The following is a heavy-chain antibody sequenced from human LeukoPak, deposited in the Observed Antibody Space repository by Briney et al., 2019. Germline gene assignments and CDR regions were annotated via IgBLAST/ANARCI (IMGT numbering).Heavy chain of an antibody. CDR1: GGSVNSFY. CDR3: ARSYCGSTGCSHYYYYYYMDV. D-gene: IGHD2-2*01. Sequence: SETLSLTCNVSGGSVNSFYWSWIRQPPGKGLEWIGYIYNSGSTKSNPSLKSRVTISMDTPNNQFSLKLSSVTAADTAVYYCARSYCGSTGCSHYYYYYYMDVWGKGTTATVSS. J-gene: IGHJ6*03. V-gene: IGHV4-4*08. CDR2: IYNSGST.